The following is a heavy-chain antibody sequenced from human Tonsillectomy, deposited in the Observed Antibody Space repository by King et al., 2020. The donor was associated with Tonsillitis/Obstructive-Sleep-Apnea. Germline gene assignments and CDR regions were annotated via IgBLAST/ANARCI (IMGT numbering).Heavy chain of an antibody. Sequence: VQLQESGPGLVKPSETLSLTCTVSGGSISSYYWSWIRQPPGKGLEWIGYIYYSGITNYNPSLKSRVTISVDTSKNQFSLKLSSVTAADTAVYYCARVSGYCSSTSCLNWFDPWGQGTLVTVSS. J-gene: IGHJ5*02. V-gene: IGHV4-59*01. CDR1: GGSISSYY. CDR3: ARVSGYCSSTSCLNWFDP. CDR2: IYYSGIT. D-gene: IGHD2-2*01.